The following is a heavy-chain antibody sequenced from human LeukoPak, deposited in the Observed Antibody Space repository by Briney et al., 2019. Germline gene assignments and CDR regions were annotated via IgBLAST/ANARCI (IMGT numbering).Heavy chain of an antibody. CDR1: GFTFSSYS. V-gene: IGHV3-21*05. Sequence: GGSLRLSCAASGFTFSSYSMNWVRQAPGKGLEWVSYISSSSSYIYYADSVKGRFTISRDNAKNSLYLQMNSLRAEDTAVYYCANGLAAAGTDYWGQGTLVTVSS. J-gene: IGHJ4*02. D-gene: IGHD6-13*01. CDR2: ISSSSSYI. CDR3: ANGLAAAGTDY.